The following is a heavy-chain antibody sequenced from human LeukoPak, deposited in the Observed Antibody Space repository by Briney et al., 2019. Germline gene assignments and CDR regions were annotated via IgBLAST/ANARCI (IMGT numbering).Heavy chain of an antibody. D-gene: IGHD3-9*01. CDR1: AGSISSNTYY. V-gene: IGHV4-39*01. CDR3: ASLHNFDLYY. Sequence: SETLSLTCTVSAGSISSNTYYWGWIRQPPGKGLEWIGSMYHSGSTYYNPSLTTRVTISVDTSKNQLSLKLSSVTAADTAVYYCASLHNFDLYYWGQGTLVTVSS. J-gene: IGHJ4*02. CDR2: MYHSGST.